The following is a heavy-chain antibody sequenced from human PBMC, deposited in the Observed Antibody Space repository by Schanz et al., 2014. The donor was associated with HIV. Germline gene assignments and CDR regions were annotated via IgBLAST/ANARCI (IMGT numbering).Heavy chain of an antibody. Sequence: QVQLVQSGAEVKKPGSSVKVSCKASGGTFSNYAINWVRQAPGQGLEWMGGIIPIFGTSNYAQKFQGRVTITADESTSTAYMELTSLTSEDTAVYYCATLYYYDSSGYLNYYDYWGQGTLVTVSS. D-gene: IGHD3-22*01. V-gene: IGHV1-69*01. CDR1: GGTFSNYA. J-gene: IGHJ4*02. CDR2: IIPIFGTS. CDR3: ATLYYYDSSGYLNYYDY.